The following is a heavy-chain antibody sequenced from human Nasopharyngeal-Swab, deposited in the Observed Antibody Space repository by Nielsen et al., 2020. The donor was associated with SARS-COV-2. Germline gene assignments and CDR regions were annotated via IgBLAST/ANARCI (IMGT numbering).Heavy chain of an antibody. V-gene: IGHV4-59*08. CDR1: GGSISSYY. CDR2: IYYSGST. Sequence: SETLSLTCTVSGGSISSYYWSWIRQPQGKGLEWIGYIYYSGSTNYNPSLKSRVTISVDTSKNQFSLKLSSVTAADTAVYYCARSRRTSYSSSYYFDYWGQGTLVTVSS. CDR3: ARSRRTSYSSSYYFDY. J-gene: IGHJ4*02. D-gene: IGHD6-6*01.